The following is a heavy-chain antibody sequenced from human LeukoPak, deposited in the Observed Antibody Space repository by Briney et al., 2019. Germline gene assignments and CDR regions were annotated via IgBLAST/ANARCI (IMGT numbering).Heavy chain of an antibody. CDR2: ISGSGGST. CDR3: AFSPPVMVRAPDY. Sequence: GGPLRLSCAASGFTFSSYAMSLVRQAPGKGLKSVSAISGSGGSTYYADSVKGRFTISRDNSKNTLYLQMNSLRAEDTAVYYCAFSPPVMVRAPDYWGQGTLVTVSS. J-gene: IGHJ4*02. CDR1: GFTFSSYA. D-gene: IGHD3-10*01. V-gene: IGHV3-23*01.